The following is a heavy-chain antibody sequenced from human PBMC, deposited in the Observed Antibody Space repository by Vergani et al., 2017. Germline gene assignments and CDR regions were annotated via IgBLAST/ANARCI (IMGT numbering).Heavy chain of an antibody. CDR2: IIPILGIA. Sequence: QVQLVQSGAEVKKPGSSVKVSCKASGGTFSSYTISWVRQAPGQGLEWMGRIIPILGIANYAQKFQGRVTITADKSTSTAYMELSSLRSEDTAVYYCAKDMGYSGRGDSSGFDYWGQGTLVTVSS. V-gene: IGHV1-69*08. D-gene: IGHD3-22*01. J-gene: IGHJ4*02. CDR3: AKDMGYSGRGDSSGFDY. CDR1: GGTFSSYT.